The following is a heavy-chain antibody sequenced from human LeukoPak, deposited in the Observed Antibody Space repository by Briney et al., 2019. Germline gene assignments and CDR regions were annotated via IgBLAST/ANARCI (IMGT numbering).Heavy chain of an antibody. J-gene: IGHJ4*02. CDR3: ARGCGIYYDSSGCY. Sequence: SETLSLTWTVSGGSISSYYWSWIRQPPGKGLEWIGYIYYSGSTNYNPSLKSRVTISVDTSKNQFSLKLSSVTAADTAVYYCARGCGIYYDSSGCYWGKGTLVTVSS. CDR2: IYYSGST. D-gene: IGHD3-22*01. CDR1: GGSISSYY. V-gene: IGHV4-59*01.